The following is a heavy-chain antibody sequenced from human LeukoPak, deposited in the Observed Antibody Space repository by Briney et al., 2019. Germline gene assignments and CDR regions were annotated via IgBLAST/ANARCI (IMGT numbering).Heavy chain of an antibody. Sequence: GGSLRLSCAASGFTFSSYSMNWVRQAPGKGLEWVSSISSSSYIYYADSVKGRFTISRDNAKNSLYLQMNSLRAEDTAVYYCAILSSGDAFDIWGQGTMVTVS. V-gene: IGHV3-21*01. D-gene: IGHD3-10*01. CDR1: GFTFSSYS. CDR2: ISSSSYI. J-gene: IGHJ3*02. CDR3: AILSSGDAFDI.